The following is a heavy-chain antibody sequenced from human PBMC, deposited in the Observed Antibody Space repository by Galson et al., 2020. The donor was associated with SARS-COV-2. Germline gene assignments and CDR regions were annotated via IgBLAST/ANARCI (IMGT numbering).Heavy chain of an antibody. CDR1: GFSLRSRGVG. D-gene: IGHD3-22*01. V-gene: IGHV2-5*02. CDR2: IYWDDDK. J-gene: IGHJ4*02. Sequence: SGPTLVKPTQTLTLTCTFSGFSLRSRGVGVGWIRQPPGKALAWLALIYWDDDKRYNPLLKNRVTITKDTSKNQVVFTMSNVDPVDTATYFCARFYYHDSSGSLRSLDYWGQGTLVTVSS. CDR3: ARFYYHDSSGSLRSLDY.